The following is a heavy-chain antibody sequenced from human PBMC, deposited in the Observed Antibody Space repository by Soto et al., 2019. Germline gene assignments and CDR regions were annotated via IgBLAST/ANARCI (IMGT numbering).Heavy chain of an antibody. V-gene: IGHV1-46*01. J-gene: IGHJ6*02. Sequence: GASVKVSCKASGYTLTNYYIHWARQAVGQGLEWMGVMNPSDGSSTYAQKFQGRVTMTRDTSTSTVYMELSSLRSEGTDVYYCAREGPSGDYYGMDVWGQGTTVTVSS. CDR2: MNPSDGSS. CDR3: AREGPSGDYYGMDV. CDR1: GYTLTNYY. D-gene: IGHD6-19*01.